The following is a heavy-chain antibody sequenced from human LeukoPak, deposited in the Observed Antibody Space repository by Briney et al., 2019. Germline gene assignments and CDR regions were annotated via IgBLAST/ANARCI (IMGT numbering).Heavy chain of an antibody. D-gene: IGHD1-26*01. CDR1: GFTFSSYG. CDR3: AKASLYSGSYVFDY. CDR2: ISYDGSNK. V-gene: IGHV3-30*18. Sequence: PGGSLRLSCAASGFTFSSYGMHWARQAPGKGLEWVAVISYDGSNKYYADSVKGRFTISRDNSKNTLYLQMNSLRAEDTAVYYCAKASLYSGSYVFDYWGQGTLVTVSS. J-gene: IGHJ4*02.